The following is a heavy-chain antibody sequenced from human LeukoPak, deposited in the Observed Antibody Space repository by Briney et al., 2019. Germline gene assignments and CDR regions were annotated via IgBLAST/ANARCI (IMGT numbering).Heavy chain of an antibody. J-gene: IGHJ5*02. CDR2: ISGRGGST. D-gene: IGHD3-10*01. V-gene: IGHV3-23*01. CDR3: AKDAAPYYYGSGRYYNLRYNWFDP. CDR1: GFTFSSYA. Sequence: GGSLRLSCAASGFTFSSYAMSWVRQAPGKGLECVSAISGRGGSTYYADSVKGRFTISRDNSKNTLYLQMNSLRAEDTAVYYCAKDAAPYYYGSGRYYNLRYNWFDPWGQGTLVTVSS.